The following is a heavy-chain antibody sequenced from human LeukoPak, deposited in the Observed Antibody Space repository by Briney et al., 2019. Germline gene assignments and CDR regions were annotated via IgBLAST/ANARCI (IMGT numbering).Heavy chain of an antibody. Sequence: SETLSLTCAVSGYSISSGYYWSWIRQPPGKGLEWIGEINHSGSTNYNPSLKSRVTISVDTSKNQFSLKLSSVTAADTAVYYCARGFWLRHYYDYWGQGTLVTVSS. V-gene: IGHV4-34*01. J-gene: IGHJ4*02. CDR3: ARGFWLRHYYDY. CDR2: INHSGST. D-gene: IGHD5-12*01. CDR1: GYSISSGYY.